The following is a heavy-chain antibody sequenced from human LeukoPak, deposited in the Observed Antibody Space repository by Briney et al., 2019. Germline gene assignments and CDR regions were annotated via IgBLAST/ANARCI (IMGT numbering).Heavy chain of an antibody. CDR2: IYYSGST. J-gene: IGHJ5*02. V-gene: IGHV4-59*01. D-gene: IGHD1-26*01. Sequence: SETLSLTCTVSGGSISSYYWSWIRRPPGKGLEWIGYIYYSGSTNYNPSLKSRVTISVDTSKNQFSLKLSSVTAADTAVYYCARGIVGAPLFIHPWGQGTLVTVSS. CDR3: ARGIVGAPLFIHP. CDR1: GGSISSYY.